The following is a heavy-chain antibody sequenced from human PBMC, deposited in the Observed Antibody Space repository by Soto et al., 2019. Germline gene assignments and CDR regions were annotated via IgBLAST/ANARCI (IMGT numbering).Heavy chain of an antibody. CDR2: INPSGGST. CDR1: GYTFTNYY. V-gene: IGHV1-46*01. Sequence: GASVKVSCKVSGYTFTNYYMHWVRQAPGQGLEWMGIINPSGGSTSYAQKFQGRVTMTRDTSTSTVYMELSSLRSEDTAVYYSARDRRAIDYWGQGTLVTVSS. CDR3: ARDRRAIDY. J-gene: IGHJ4*02.